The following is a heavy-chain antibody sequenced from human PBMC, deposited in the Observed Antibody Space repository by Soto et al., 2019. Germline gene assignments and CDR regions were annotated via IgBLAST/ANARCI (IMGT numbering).Heavy chain of an antibody. CDR1: GFTFSSYS. CDR2: ISSSSSYI. D-gene: IGHD3-10*01. CDR3: ARDRLTGDYYYGMDV. Sequence: EVQLVESGGGLVKPGGSLRLSCAASGFTFSSYSMNWVRQAPGKGLEWVSSISSSSSYIYYADSVKGRFTISRDNAKNSLYRQMNSLRAEDTAVYYCARDRLTGDYYYGMDVWGQGTTVTVSS. J-gene: IGHJ6*02. V-gene: IGHV3-21*01.